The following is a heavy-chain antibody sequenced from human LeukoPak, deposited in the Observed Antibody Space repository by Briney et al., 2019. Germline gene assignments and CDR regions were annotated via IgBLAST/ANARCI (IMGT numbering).Heavy chain of an antibody. V-gene: IGHV1-69*13. J-gene: IGHJ4*02. D-gene: IGHD3-22*01. CDR1: GGTFSSYA. CDR3: ARDRDSSGYDRGYYFDY. Sequence: SVKVTCKASGGTFSSYAISWVRQAPGQGLEWMGGIIPIFGTANYAQKFQGRVTITADESTSTAYMELSSLRSEDTAVYYCARDRDSSGYDRGYYFDYWGQGTLVTVSS. CDR2: IIPIFGTA.